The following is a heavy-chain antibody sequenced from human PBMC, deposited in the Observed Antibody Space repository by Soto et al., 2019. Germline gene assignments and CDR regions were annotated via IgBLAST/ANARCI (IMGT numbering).Heavy chain of an antibody. CDR2: TYYRSKWYN. Sequence: QTRSLTCAISGDSVSNNSATWECITQSPSRGLEWLGRTYYRSKWYNDYAVSVKSRITINPDTSNNQLSLHLNSVTPDDTAVYYCARLIGNSWLDSWGQGTLVTVS. CDR1: GDSVSNNSAT. D-gene: IGHD3-16*01. V-gene: IGHV6-1*01. CDR3: ARLIGNSWLDS. J-gene: IGHJ5*01.